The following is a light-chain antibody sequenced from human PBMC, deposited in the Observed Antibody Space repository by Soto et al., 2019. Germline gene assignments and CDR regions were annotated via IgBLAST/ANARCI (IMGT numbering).Light chain of an antibody. Sequence: DLQLTQSPSSLSASVGDTLTITCGASQGISNFVAWVQQKPGQAPKLRIYAASNLYTGVPSRFSGSRSGTECTRTSSSLQPEDFASYYCLQDYGDSWTFGQGTKVDIK. CDR2: AAS. CDR3: LQDYGDSWT. V-gene: IGKV1-16*01. CDR1: QGISNF. J-gene: IGKJ1*01.